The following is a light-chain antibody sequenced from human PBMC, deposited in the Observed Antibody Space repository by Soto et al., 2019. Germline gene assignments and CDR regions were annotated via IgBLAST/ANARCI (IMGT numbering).Light chain of an antibody. CDR3: QQYGSSPYT. J-gene: IGKJ5*01. Sequence: ENVLTPAPGTPALSPGERATLSCRASQSVSSSYLAWYQQKPGQAPRLLIYGASSRATGIPDRFSGSGSGTDFTLTISRLEPEDFAVYYCQQYGSSPYTFGQGTRLEIK. V-gene: IGKV3-20*01. CDR1: QSVSSSY. CDR2: GAS.